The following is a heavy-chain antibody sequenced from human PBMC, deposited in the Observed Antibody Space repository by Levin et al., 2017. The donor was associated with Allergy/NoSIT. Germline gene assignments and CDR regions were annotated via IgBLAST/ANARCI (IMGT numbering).Heavy chain of an antibody. CDR1: GFTFRTFW. Sequence: GGSLRLSCAASGFTFRTFWMSWVRQAPGKGPEWVANIKQDGSDKYYVDSVKGRFTLSRDNAKNSLYLQMNSLRVEDTAVYYCARDHDGEDEYFDFWGKGTLVTVSS. CDR3: ARDHDGEDEYFDF. V-gene: IGHV3-7*01. J-gene: IGHJ4*02. CDR2: IKQDGSDK. D-gene: IGHD3-10*01.